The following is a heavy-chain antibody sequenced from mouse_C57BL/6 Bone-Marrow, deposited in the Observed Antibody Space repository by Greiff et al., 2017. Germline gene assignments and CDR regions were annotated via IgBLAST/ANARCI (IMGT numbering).Heavy chain of an antibody. CDR3: ARSTYYYDSLFAY. CDR2: ISDGGSYT. J-gene: IGHJ3*01. V-gene: IGHV5-4*01. D-gene: IGHD1-1*01. Sequence: EVQGVESGGGLVKPGGSLKLSCAASGFTFSSYAMSWVRQTPEKRLEWVATISDGGSYTYYPDNVKGRFIISRDNAKNNLYLHMSHLKSEDKAMSYYARSTYYYDSLFAYWGQGTLVTVSA. CDR1: GFTFSSYA.